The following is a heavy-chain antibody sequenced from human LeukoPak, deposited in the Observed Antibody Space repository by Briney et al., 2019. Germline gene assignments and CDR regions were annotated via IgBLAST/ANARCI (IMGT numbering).Heavy chain of an antibody. J-gene: IGHJ6*02. V-gene: IGHV3-15*01. CDR2: IKSKTDGGTT. D-gene: IGHD4-17*01. CDR1: GFTFSNAW. CDR3: AKDQSPPPEPRMLATKLSTVTTPNYGMDV. Sequence: PGGSLRLSCAASGFTFSNAWMSWVRQAPGKGLEWVGRIKSKTDGGTTEYAAPGKGRFTISRDNSKNTLYLQMNSLRAEDTAVYYCAKDQSPPPEPRMLATKLSTVTTPNYGMDVWGQGTTVTVSS.